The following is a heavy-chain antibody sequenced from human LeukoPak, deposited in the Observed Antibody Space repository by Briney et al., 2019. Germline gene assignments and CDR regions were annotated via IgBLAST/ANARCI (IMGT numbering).Heavy chain of an antibody. CDR1: GFTFSAAW. J-gene: IGHJ4*02. CDR2: IKSKTQSGTT. V-gene: IGHV3-15*01. CDR3: IRYLAS. Sequence: GGSLRVSCAASGFTFSAAWMSWVRQASGKGLEWVGHIKSKTQSGTTDYAAPVQGRFSISRDDSENTLYLQLNSLKIEDTAVYYCIRYLASWGQGTLVTVSS.